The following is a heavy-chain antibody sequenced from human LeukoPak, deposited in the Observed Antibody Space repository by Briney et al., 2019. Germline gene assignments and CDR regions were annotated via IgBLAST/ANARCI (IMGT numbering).Heavy chain of an antibody. CDR2: IYTSGST. CDR3: ARHDRAAAGRHSDY. CDR1: GGSISSYY. J-gene: IGHJ4*02. D-gene: IGHD6-13*01. V-gene: IGHV4-4*09. Sequence: ASETLSLTCTVSGGSISSYYWSWIRQPPGKGLEWIGYIYTSGSTNYNPSLKSRVTISVDTSKNQFSLKLSSVTAADTAVYYCARHDRAAAGRHSDYWGQGTLVTVSS.